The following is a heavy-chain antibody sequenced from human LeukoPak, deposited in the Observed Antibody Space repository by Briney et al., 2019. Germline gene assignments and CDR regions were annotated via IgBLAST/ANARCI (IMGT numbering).Heavy chain of an antibody. V-gene: IGHV3-66*01. J-gene: IGHJ4*02. Sequence: PGGSLRLSCAVSGFTVSSNYMSWVRQAPGKGLEWVSVIYSGGSTFYADSVKGRFTISRDNSKNTLYLQMNSLRAEDTAVYYCAREPRYSSSWYYFDYWGQGTLVTVSS. CDR2: IYSGGST. CDR1: GFTVSSNY. D-gene: IGHD6-13*01. CDR3: AREPRYSSSWYYFDY.